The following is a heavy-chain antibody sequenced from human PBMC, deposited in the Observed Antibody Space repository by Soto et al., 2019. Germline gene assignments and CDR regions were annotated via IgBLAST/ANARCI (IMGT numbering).Heavy chain of an antibody. J-gene: IGHJ6*02. Sequence: PGGSLRLSCAASGFTFSSYAMHWVRQAPGKGLEWVAVISYDGSNKYYADSVKGRFTISRDNSKNTLYLQMNSLRAEDTAVYYCARDLVVVAATSPFYYYYGMDVWGQGTTVTVSS. CDR1: GFTFSSYA. CDR3: ARDLVVVAATSPFYYYYGMDV. CDR2: ISYDGSNK. V-gene: IGHV3-30-3*01. D-gene: IGHD2-15*01.